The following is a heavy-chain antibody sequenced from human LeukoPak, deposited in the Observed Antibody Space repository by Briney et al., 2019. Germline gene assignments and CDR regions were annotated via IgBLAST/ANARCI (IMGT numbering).Heavy chain of an antibody. V-gene: IGHV4-34*01. D-gene: IGHD6-13*01. CDR1: GGSFSGYY. CDR3: ASAYSSRPPCVH. J-gene: IGHJ1*01. Sequence: SETLSLTCAVYGGSFSGYYWSWIRQPPGKGLEWIGEINHSGSTNYNPSLKSRVTISVDTSKNQFSLKLSSVTAADTAVYYCASAYSSRPPCVHWGQGTLVTVSS. CDR2: INHSGST.